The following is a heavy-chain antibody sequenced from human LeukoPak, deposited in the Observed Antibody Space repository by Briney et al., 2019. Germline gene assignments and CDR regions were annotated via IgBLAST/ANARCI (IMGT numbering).Heavy chain of an antibody. Sequence: SQTLSLTCTVSGGSISSGGYYWSWIRQHPGKGLEWIGYIYYSGSTYYNPSLKSRVTISVDTSKNQFSLKLSSVTAADTAVYYCAIYYDILTGYLHWGQGTLVTVSS. J-gene: IGHJ4*02. CDR2: IYYSGST. D-gene: IGHD3-9*01. CDR3: AIYYDILTGYLH. V-gene: IGHV4-31*03. CDR1: GGSISSGGYY.